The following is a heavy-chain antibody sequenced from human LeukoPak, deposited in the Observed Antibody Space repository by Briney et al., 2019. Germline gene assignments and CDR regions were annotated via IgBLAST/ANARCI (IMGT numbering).Heavy chain of an antibody. Sequence: SETLSLTCTVSGVSISSYYWSWIRQPPGKGLEWIGYIYYSGSTNYNPSLKSRVTISVDTSKNQFSLKLSSVTAADTAMYYCARGSSGYSYGFDYWGQGTLVTVSS. D-gene: IGHD5-18*01. CDR2: IYYSGST. CDR3: ARGSSGYSYGFDY. J-gene: IGHJ4*02. CDR1: GVSISSYY. V-gene: IGHV4-59*08.